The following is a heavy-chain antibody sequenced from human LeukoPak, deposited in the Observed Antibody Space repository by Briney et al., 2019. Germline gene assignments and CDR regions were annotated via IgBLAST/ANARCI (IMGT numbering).Heavy chain of an antibody. D-gene: IGHD3-10*01. CDR2: IYYSGST. CDR1: GGSISSYY. CDR3: ARGVAYYYGSGSSTHGYYYYYYMDV. J-gene: IGHJ6*03. Sequence: SETLSLTCTVSGGSISSYYWSWIRQPPGKGLEWIGYIYYSGSTNYNPSLKSRVTISVDTSKNQFSLKLSSVTAADTAVYYCARGVAYYYGSGSSTHGYYYYYYMDVWGKGTTVTVSS. V-gene: IGHV4-59*01.